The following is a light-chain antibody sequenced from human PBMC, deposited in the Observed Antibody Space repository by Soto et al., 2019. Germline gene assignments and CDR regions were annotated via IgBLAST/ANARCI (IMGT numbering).Light chain of an antibody. V-gene: IGKV1-9*01. CDR1: QGINNY. J-gene: IGKJ1*01. Sequence: DIQLTQSPSFLSASVGDRVTITCRASQGINNYLAWYQQKPGKAPKLLIHSASTLQFGVPSRFSGRGSGSEFTFTVSSLPAEYIRVYYCQHLVYFGQGTKVEIK. CDR2: SAS. CDR3: QHLVY.